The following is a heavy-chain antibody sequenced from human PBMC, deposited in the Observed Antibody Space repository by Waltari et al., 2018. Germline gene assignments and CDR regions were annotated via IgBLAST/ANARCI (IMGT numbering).Heavy chain of an antibody. CDR2: ISGSSGYI. CDR1: GLPFRTYS. V-gene: IGHV3-21*01. CDR3: ATDSGILDLDH. J-gene: IGHJ4*02. D-gene: IGHD3-10*01. Sequence: EVQLVESGGGLVKPGGSLRLYCAGCGLPFRTYSMNWVRQAPGRGLEWVSSISGSSGYIYYADSVKCRFTISRDNAKNSLYLQLNILRAEDTAVYYCATDSGILDLDHWGQGTQVTVSS.